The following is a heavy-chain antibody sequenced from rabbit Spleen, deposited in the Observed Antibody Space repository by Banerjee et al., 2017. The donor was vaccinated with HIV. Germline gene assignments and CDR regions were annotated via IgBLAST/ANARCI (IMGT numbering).Heavy chain of an antibody. CDR2: IAGGGSDFT. J-gene: IGHJ6*01. Sequence: QSLEESGGDLVKPGASLTLTCTASGVSFSSYYYMCWVRQAPGKGLEWIACIAGGGSDFTYSATWAKGRFTISKTSSTTVTLQMTSLTAADTATYFCARDTGSSFSTYGMDLRGPGTMVTVS. D-gene: IGHD8-1*01. CDR1: GVSFSSYYY. CDR3: ARDTGSSFSTYGMDL. V-gene: IGHV1S40*01.